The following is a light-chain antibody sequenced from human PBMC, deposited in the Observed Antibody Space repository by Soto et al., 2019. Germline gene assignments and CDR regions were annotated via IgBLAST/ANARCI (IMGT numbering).Light chain of an antibody. V-gene: IGKV1-12*01. CDR3: QQADSFPIT. J-gene: IGKJ5*01. Sequence: DIRLTPSPSSVSASVGDGVTITCRTSHCIIGWLAWYQQKPGKAPKLLIYGTSSLLGGVPSRFSGSGSGTDFTLTISRLQPEDFATYYCQQADSFPITFGQGTRLEI. CDR2: GTS. CDR1: HCIIGW.